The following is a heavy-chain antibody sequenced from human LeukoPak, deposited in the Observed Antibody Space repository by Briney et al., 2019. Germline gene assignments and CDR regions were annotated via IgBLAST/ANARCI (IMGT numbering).Heavy chain of an antibody. CDR1: VYTFTSYG. Sequence: AAVKVSCKASVYTFTSYGLSWVHQAPGQGLEWMGWISAYNGNTNYAQKLQGRVTMTTDTSTSTAYMELRSLRSDDTAVYYCARAAYSSSWYYAFDIWGQGTMVTVAS. D-gene: IGHD6-13*01. J-gene: IGHJ3*02. CDR2: ISAYNGNT. V-gene: IGHV1-18*01. CDR3: ARAAYSSSWYYAFDI.